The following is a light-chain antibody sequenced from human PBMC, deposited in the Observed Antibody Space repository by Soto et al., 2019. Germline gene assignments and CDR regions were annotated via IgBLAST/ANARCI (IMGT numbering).Light chain of an antibody. Sequence: QSVLTQPASVSGSPGQSITISCTGTSSDVGGYNYVSWYQQHPGKAPKLMIYEVSNRPSGVSNRFSGSKSGNTASLTISGLQAEDEVDYYCSSYTSSSKGVFGGGTQLTVL. CDR1: SSDVGGYNY. CDR3: SSYTSSSKGV. V-gene: IGLV2-14*01. J-gene: IGLJ2*01. CDR2: EVS.